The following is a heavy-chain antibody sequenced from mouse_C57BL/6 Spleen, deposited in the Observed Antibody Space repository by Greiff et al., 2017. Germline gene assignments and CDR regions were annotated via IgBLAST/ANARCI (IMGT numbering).Heavy chain of an antibody. Sequence: EVQLQESGAELVRPGASVKLSCTASGFNIKDDYKHWVKQRPEQGLEWIGWIDPENGDTEYASKFQGKATITADTSSNTAYLQLSSLTSEDTAVYYCTTYDGSYFDYWGQGTTLTVSS. J-gene: IGHJ2*01. CDR2: IDPENGDT. CDR1: GFNIKDDY. CDR3: TTYDGSYFDY. D-gene: IGHD1-1*01. V-gene: IGHV14-4*01.